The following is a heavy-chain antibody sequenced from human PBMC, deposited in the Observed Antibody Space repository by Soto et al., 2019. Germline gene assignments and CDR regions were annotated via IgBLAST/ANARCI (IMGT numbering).Heavy chain of an antibody. J-gene: IGHJ4*02. CDR3: ARDHRSLYHDGSGLDY. CDR2: IYHGGST. V-gene: IGHV4-30-2*06. Sequence: QLQLQESGSGLVRPSQTLSLSCAVSGGSISSGGYSWNWIRQSPGKGLEWIGYIYHGGSTYSNPSLESRFTLSVDTSKNQFSLRLNSVIAADTAVYYCARDHRSLYHDGSGLDYWGQGILVTVSS. D-gene: IGHD3-22*01. CDR1: GGSISSGGYS.